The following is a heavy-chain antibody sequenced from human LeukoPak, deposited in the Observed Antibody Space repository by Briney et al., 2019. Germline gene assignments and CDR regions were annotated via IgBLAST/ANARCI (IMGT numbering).Heavy chain of an antibody. Sequence: GRSLRLSCAASGFTFSSYGMHWVRQAPGKGLEWVAVIWYDGSNKYYADSVKGRFTISRDNSKNTLYLQMNSLRAEDTAVYYCAREDRYSSGQYYFDYWGQGTLVTVSS. CDR1: GFTFSSYG. D-gene: IGHD6-19*01. J-gene: IGHJ4*02. V-gene: IGHV3-33*01. CDR3: AREDRYSSGQYYFDY. CDR2: IWYDGSNK.